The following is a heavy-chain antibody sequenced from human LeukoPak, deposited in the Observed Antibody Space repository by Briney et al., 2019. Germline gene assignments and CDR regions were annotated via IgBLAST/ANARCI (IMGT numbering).Heavy chain of an antibody. CDR1: GYTFTGYY. CDR2: INPNSGGT. V-gene: IGHV1-2*02. Sequence: AAVKVSCQASGYTFTGYYMHWVRQAPGHGLAWMGWINPNSGGTTYAQKFQGRVTITRDTSISSAYMGLSRLRSDDTAVYYRARGLPGTIRYIDYWGQGTLVTVSS. J-gene: IGHJ4*02. D-gene: IGHD1-7*01. CDR3: ARGLPGTIRYIDY.